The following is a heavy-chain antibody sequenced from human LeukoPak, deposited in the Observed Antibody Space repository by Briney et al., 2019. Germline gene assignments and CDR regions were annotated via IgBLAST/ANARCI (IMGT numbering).Heavy chain of an antibody. J-gene: IGHJ4*02. V-gene: IGHV5-51*01. Sequence: GEXXKISFKGSGYSFTSYWIGWVRQKPGKGVEWMGIIYPGDSDTTYSPSFQGQVTISADKSISTAYLQWSSLKASDTAMYYCARHLNYYDSSGPFDYWGQGTLVTVSS. CDR3: ARHLNYYDSSGPFDY. CDR1: GYSFTSYW. D-gene: IGHD3-22*01. CDR2: IYPGDSDT.